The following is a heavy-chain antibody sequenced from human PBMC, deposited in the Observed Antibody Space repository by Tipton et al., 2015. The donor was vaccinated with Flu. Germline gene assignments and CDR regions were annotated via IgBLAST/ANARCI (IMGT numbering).Heavy chain of an antibody. CDR3: ARSYSEYTTGWYPGPFDH. J-gene: IGHJ4*02. Sequence: GLVKPSETLSLTCTVSGGSISSFYWSWVRQSPGEGLEWLGYIFNSGRTNYNPSLKSRVTISVDTSKNVFSLKLSSVTAADTAMYYCARSYSEYTTGWYPGPFDHWSQGTLVTVSS. D-gene: IGHD6-19*01. V-gene: IGHV4-59*01. CDR1: GGSISSFY. CDR2: IFNSGRT.